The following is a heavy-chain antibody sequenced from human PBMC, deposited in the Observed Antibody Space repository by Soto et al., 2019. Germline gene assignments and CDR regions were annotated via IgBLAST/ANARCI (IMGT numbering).Heavy chain of an antibody. Sequence: GASVKVSCKASGYTFTGYYMHWVRQAPGQGLEWMGWINPNSGGTNYAQKFQGWVTMTRDTSISTAYMELSRLRSDDTAVYYCARDKASYYYGSGIFYGMDVWAQGNTVTVSS. CDR1: GYTFTGYY. CDR2: INPNSGGT. D-gene: IGHD3-10*01. V-gene: IGHV1-2*04. J-gene: IGHJ6*02. CDR3: ARDKASYYYGSGIFYGMDV.